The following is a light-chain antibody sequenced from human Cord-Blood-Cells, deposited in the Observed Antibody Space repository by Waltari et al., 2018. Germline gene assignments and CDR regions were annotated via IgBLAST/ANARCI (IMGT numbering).Light chain of an antibody. CDR3: QQSYSTLEYS. Sequence: DIQMTQSLSYLSASVGDRVTITCRASQSISSYLNWYQQKPGKAPKLLIYAPSSLQSGVPSRFSGSGSGTDFTLTISSLQPEDFATYYCQQSYSTLEYSFGQGTKLEIK. CDR2: APS. J-gene: IGKJ2*03. CDR1: QSISSY. V-gene: IGKV1-39*01.